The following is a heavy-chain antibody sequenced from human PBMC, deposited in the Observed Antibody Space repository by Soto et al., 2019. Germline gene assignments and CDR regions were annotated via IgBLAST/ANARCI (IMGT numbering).Heavy chain of an antibody. D-gene: IGHD2-15*01. CDR2: TYYRSKWYN. CDR3: ARGYCSGGSCYSSLKNWFDP. Sequence: SQTLSLTCAISGDSVSSNSAAWNWIRQSPSRGLEWLVRTYYRSKWYNDYAVSVKSRITINPDTSKNQVYPLLNSVTPEDTAVYYCARGYCSGGSCYSSLKNWFDPWGQGTLVTVSS. V-gene: IGHV6-1*01. CDR1: GDSVSSNSAA. J-gene: IGHJ5*02.